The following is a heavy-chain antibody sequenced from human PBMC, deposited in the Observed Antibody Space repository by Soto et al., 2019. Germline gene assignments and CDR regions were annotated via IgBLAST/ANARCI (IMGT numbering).Heavy chain of an antibody. J-gene: IGHJ4*02. Sequence: QVQLVESGGGVVQPGRSLGLSCAASGFTFSSYGMHWVRQAPGKGLAWLAIIWYDGTNEDYADSVKGRFTISRDNSKNTLYLQRNSLRTEDTAVYYCVRDLGNDSDYWGQGTLVTVSS. CDR3: VRDLGNDSDY. CDR1: GFTFSSYG. V-gene: IGHV3-33*01. D-gene: IGHD1-1*01. CDR2: IWYDGTNE.